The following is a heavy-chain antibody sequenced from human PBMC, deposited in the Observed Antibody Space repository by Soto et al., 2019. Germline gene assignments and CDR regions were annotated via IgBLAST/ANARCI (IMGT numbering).Heavy chain of an antibody. V-gene: IGHV1-18*01. CDR2: ISAYSGNT. Sequence: GSSVKVSFKASGYTFTSYGISWVRQSPGQGLEWMGWISAYSGNTNYAQKLQVRVTMTTDTSTSTAYMEPRSLRSDDTAVYYCARGHAGDTAMVLRSYYYDSSGYYRYYFDYWGQGTLVTVSS. CDR1: GYTFTSYG. D-gene: IGHD3-22*01. J-gene: IGHJ4*02. CDR3: ARGHAGDTAMVLRSYYYDSSGYYRYYFDY.